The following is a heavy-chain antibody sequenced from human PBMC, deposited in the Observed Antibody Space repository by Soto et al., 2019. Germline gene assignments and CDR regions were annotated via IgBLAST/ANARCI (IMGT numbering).Heavy chain of an antibody. J-gene: IGHJ2*01. CDR3: AGAVPFGL. D-gene: IGHD2-2*01. V-gene: IGHV3-30-3*01. CDR2: ISYDGSNK. Sequence: QVRLVESGGGVVQPGRSLRLSCAASGFTFSSYAMHWVRQAPGKGLEWVAVISYDGSNKYYADSVKGRYTISRDNSNNSGYLQMNSRRAEDTAVYYCAGAVPFGLWGRGTLVAVS. CDR1: GFTFSSYA.